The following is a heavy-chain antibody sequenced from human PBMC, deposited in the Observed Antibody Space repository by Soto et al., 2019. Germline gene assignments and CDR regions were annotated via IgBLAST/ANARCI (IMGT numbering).Heavy chain of an antibody. CDR2: ISAYNGNT. D-gene: IGHD1-7*01. V-gene: IGHV1-18*01. Sequence: ASVKVSCKASGYTFTSYGISWVRQAPGQGLEWMGWISAYNGNTDYAQKLQGRVTMTTDTSTSTAYMELRSLRSDDTAVYYCARDGVSSTEYTWNYGTYFDSWGQGALVTVS. CDR3: ARDGVSSTEYTWNYGTYFDS. CDR1: GYTFTSYG. J-gene: IGHJ4*02.